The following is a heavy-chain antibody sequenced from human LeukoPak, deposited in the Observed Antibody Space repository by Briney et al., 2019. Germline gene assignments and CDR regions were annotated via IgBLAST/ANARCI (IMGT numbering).Heavy chain of an antibody. V-gene: IGHV3-74*01. CDR1: GFTFSIYY. Sequence: GGPLRLSCAASGFTFSIYYMHWVRHAPGKGLVWVSRINSDGTATVYADSVRGRFTISRDNAKNTLYLQMNSLRSEDTAVYYCVLYGLGSPHWGQGTLVTVSS. D-gene: IGHD3-10*01. CDR2: INSDGTAT. J-gene: IGHJ4*02. CDR3: VLYGLGSPH.